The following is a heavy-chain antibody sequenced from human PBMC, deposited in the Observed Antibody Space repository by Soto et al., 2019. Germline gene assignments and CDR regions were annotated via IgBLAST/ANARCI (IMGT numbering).Heavy chain of an antibody. D-gene: IGHD3-9*01. J-gene: IGHJ5*02. CDR3: ARGVLRYFDWLVP. V-gene: IGHV4-34*01. CDR2: INHSGST. CDR1: GGSFSGYY. Sequence: PSETLSLTCAVYGGSFSGYYWSWIRQPPGKGLEWIGEINHSGSTNYNPSLKSRVTISVDTSKNQFSLKLSSVTAADTAVYYCARGVLRYFDWLVPWGQGTLVTVS.